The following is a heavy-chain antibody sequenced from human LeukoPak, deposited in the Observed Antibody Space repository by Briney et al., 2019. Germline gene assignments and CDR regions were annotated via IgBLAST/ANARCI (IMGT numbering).Heavy chain of an antibody. CDR2: MNPNSGNT. J-gene: IGHJ5*02. Sequence: ASVKVSCKASGYTFTSYDINWVRQATGQGLEWMGWMNPNSGNTGYAQKFQGRVTMTRNTSISTAYMDLSSLTSEDTAVYYCAIGKVASRRGSWFDPWGQGTLVTVSS. V-gene: IGHV1-8*02. D-gene: IGHD6-6*01. CDR3: AIGKVASRRGSWFDP. CDR1: GYTFTSYD.